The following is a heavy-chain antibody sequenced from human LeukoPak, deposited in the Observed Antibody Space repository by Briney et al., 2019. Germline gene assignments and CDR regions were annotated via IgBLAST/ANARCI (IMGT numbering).Heavy chain of an antibody. V-gene: IGHV3-21*01. CDR2: ISSGTSYI. D-gene: IGHD1-26*01. J-gene: IGHJ3*02. CDR3: ARDPTSSWETAFDI. Sequence: GGSLRLSCAASGFTFNTYTMNWFRQAPGKGLEWVSSISSGTSYIYYADSVKGRFTISRDNAKNSLYLQMNSLRAEDTAVYYCARDPTSSWETAFDIWGQGTMVTVSS. CDR1: GFTFNTYT.